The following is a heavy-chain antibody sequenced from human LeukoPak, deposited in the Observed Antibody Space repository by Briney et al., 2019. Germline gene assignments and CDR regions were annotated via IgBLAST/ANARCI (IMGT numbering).Heavy chain of an antibody. V-gene: IGHV3-7*01. CDR1: GFTFSSYW. D-gene: IGHD3-9*01. CDR2: IKQDGSEK. J-gene: IGHJ4*02. CDR3: ASSYDFLTGSPDY. Sequence: PGGSLRLSCAASGFTFSSYWMTWVRQAPGKGLEWVANIKQDGSEKYYVDSVKGRFTISRDNAKKSLYLQMNSLRAEDTAVYYCASSYDFLTGSPDYWGQGTLVTVSS.